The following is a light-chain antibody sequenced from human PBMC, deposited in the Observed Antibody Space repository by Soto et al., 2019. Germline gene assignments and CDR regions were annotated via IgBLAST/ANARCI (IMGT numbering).Light chain of an antibody. CDR2: DVS. CDR3: FSYAGRYTYI. CDR1: SSVVGGYNY. J-gene: IGLJ1*01. Sequence: QSALTQPRSVSGSPGQSVTISCAGTSSVVGGYNYVSWYQQHPGKAPKLMIYDVSKRPSGVPDRFSGSKSGNTASLTISELQAEDEADYYCFSYAGRYTYIFGTGTKVTVL. V-gene: IGLV2-11*01.